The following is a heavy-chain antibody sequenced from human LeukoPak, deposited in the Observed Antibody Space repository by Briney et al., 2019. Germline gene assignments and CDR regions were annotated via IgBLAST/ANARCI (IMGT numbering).Heavy chain of an antibody. V-gene: IGHV3-74*01. CDR2: INEDGSTT. CDR3: AREGEGGFEENYYDSSGYFDY. Sequence: PGGSLRLSCAASGFTFSSNWMHWVRQAPGKGLVWVSRINEDGSTTNYADSVKGRSTIFRDNAKNTLYLQMNSLRAEDTAVYYCAREGEGGFEENYYDSSGYFDYWGQGTLVTVSS. J-gene: IGHJ4*02. CDR1: GFTFSSNW. D-gene: IGHD3-22*01.